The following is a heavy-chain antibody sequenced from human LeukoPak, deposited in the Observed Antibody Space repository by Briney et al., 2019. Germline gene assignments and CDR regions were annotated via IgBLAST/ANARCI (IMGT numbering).Heavy chain of an antibody. D-gene: IGHD3-3*01. Sequence: SETLSLTCTVSGGSISSYYWSWIRQPPGKGLEWIGYIYYSESTNYNPSLKSRVTISVDTSKNQFSLKLSSVTAADTAVYYCARLHQDDFWSGYRNWFDPWGQGTLVTVSS. CDR3: ARLHQDDFWSGYRNWFDP. J-gene: IGHJ5*02. V-gene: IGHV4-59*08. CDR1: GGSISSYY. CDR2: IYYSEST.